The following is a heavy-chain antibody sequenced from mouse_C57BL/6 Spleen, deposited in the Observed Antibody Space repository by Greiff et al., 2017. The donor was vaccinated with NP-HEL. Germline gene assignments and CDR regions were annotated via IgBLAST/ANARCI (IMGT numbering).Heavy chain of an antibody. CDR3: TRAIITTVVATDY. CDR2: IYPGNSDT. J-gene: IGHJ2*01. D-gene: IGHD1-1*01. V-gene: IGHV1-5*01. CDR1: GYTFTSYW. Sequence: VQLQQSGTVLARPGASVKMSCKTSGYTFTSYWMHWVKQRPGQGLEWIGAIYPGNSDTCYNQKFKGKAKLTAVTSASTAYMELSSLTNEDSAVYYCTRAIITTVVATDYWGQGTTLTVSS.